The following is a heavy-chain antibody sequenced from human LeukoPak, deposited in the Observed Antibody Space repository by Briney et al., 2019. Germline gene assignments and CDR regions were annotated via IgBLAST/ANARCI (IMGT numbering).Heavy chain of an antibody. CDR1: GGSISSSSYY. V-gene: IGHV4-39*07. J-gene: IGHJ3*02. Sequence: SETLSLTCTVSGGSISSSSYYWGWIRQPPGKGLEWIGSIYYSGSTYYNPSLKSRVTISVDTSKNQFSLKLSSVTAADTAVYYCARTAGYSSSLDAFDIWGQGTMVTVSS. CDR3: ARTAGYSSSLDAFDI. D-gene: IGHD6-13*01. CDR2: IYYSGST.